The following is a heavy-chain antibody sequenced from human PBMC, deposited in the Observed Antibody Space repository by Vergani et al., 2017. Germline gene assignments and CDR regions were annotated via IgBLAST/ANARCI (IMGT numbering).Heavy chain of an antibody. D-gene: IGHD6-6*01. J-gene: IGHJ4*02. Sequence: QVQLQESGPGLVKPSGTLSLTCAVSGGSISSSNWWSWVRQPPGKGLEWIGEIYHSGSTNYNPSLKSRVTISVDTSKNQFSLKLSSVTAADTAVYYCARVLLNSSSSWYYFDYWGQGTLVTVSS. CDR3: ARVLLNSSSSWYYFDY. CDR2: IYHSGST. V-gene: IGHV4-4*02. CDR1: GGSISSSNW.